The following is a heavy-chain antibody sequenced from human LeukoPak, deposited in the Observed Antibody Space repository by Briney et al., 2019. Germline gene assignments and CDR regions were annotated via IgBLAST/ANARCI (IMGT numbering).Heavy chain of an antibody. CDR2: IYYSGST. D-gene: IGHD3-22*01. CDR1: GGSISSSSYY. V-gene: IGHV4-39*07. Sequence: PSETLSLTCTVSGGSISSSSYYWGWIRQPPGKGLEWIGSIYYSGSTYYNPSLKSRVTISVDTSKNQFSLKLSSVTAADTAVYYCARGDVYYYDSSGNGYLGYWGQGTLVTVSS. J-gene: IGHJ4*02. CDR3: ARGDVYYYDSSGNGYLGY.